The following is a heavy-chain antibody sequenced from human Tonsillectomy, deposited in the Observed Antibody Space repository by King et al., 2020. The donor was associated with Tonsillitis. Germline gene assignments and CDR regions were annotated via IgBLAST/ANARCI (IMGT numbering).Heavy chain of an antibody. J-gene: IGHJ4*02. D-gene: IGHD5-18*01. V-gene: IGHV3-48*03. CDR1: GFTFSSYE. CDR3: ARGGKDTAMVNFDY. CDR2: ISSSGSTI. Sequence: VQLVESGGGLVQPGGSLRLSCAASGFTFSSYEMNWVRQAPGKGLEWVSYISSSGSTIYYADSVKGRFTISRDNAKNSLYLQMNSLRAEDTAVYYCARGGKDTAMVNFDYWGQGTLVTVSS.